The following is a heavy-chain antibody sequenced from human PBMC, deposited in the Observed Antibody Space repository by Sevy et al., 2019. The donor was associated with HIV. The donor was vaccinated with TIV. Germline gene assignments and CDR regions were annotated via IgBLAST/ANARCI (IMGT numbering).Heavy chain of an antibody. V-gene: IGHV3-49*03. CDR2: IRSKPYGGTT. Sequence: GGSLRLSCTASGFTFGDHAMSWFRQAPGKGLEWVGFIRSKPYGGTTEYAASVKGRFTISRDDSKSIAYLQMNSLKIEETAVYYCTRDRTTMVRGVDYYYMDVWGKGTTVTVSS. D-gene: IGHD3-10*01. J-gene: IGHJ6*03. CDR1: GFTFGDHA. CDR3: TRDRTTMVRGVDYYYMDV.